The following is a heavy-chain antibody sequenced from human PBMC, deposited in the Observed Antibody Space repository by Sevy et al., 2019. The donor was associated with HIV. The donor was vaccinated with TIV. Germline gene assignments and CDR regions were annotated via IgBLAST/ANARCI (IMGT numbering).Heavy chain of an antibody. J-gene: IGHJ4*02. CDR1: GYTVTEVS. D-gene: IGHD3-22*01. CDR3: AKTREYYQDSSGYLDF. Sequence: ASVKVSCKVSGYTVTEVSMHWVRQAPGKGLEWMGRFDPEDGERIYAQKFQGRVTRTEDTSTDTAYMELRSLKSEDTAVYYCAKTREYYQDSSGYLDFWGQGTLVTVSS. CDR2: FDPEDGER. V-gene: IGHV1-24*01.